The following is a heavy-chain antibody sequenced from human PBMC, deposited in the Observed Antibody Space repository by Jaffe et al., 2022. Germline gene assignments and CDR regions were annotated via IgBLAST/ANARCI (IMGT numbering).Heavy chain of an antibody. D-gene: IGHD3-9*01. CDR2: IYTSGST. Sequence: QVQLQESGPGLVKPSQTLSLTCTVSGGSISSGSYYWSWIRQPAGKGLEWIGRIYTSGSTNYNPSLKSRVTISVDTSKNQFSLKLSSVTAADTAVYYCARDPLVVRGYYNRYFDLWGRGTLVTVSS. CDR3: ARDPLVVRGYYNRYFDL. J-gene: IGHJ2*01. V-gene: IGHV4-61*02. CDR1: GGSISSGSYY.